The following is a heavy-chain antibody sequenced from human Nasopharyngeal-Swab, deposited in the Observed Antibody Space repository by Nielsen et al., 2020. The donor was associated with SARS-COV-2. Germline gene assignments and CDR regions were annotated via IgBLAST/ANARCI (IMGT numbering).Heavy chain of an antibody. CDR2: INSGGTTT. Sequence: GESLKISCAASGLTFSSYAMSWVRRAPGEGLEWVSGINSGGTTTFYADIVKGRFTISRDNSKNTLYLQLNSLKVEDTAVYYCASYGAGSYYSTGVYYWGQGTRVIVSS. V-gene: IGHV3-23*01. J-gene: IGHJ4*02. CDR1: GLTFSSYA. CDR3: ASYGAGSYYSTGVYY. D-gene: IGHD3-10*01.